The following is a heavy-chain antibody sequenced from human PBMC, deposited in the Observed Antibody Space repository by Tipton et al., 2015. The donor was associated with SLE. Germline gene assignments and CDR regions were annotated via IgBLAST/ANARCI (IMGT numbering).Heavy chain of an antibody. CDR1: GGTFNGYY. J-gene: IGHJ3*02. D-gene: IGHD3-3*01. V-gene: IGHV4-34*01. CDR2: LDDSGNT. CDR3: ARHARNGFNFDI. Sequence: TLSLTCAVYGGTFNGYYWSWIRQPPGKGLEWIGSLDDSGNTNYNPSLKSRITISVDTSKNQFSLKLNSVTAADTAVFYCARHARNGFNFDIWGQGTMVTVSS.